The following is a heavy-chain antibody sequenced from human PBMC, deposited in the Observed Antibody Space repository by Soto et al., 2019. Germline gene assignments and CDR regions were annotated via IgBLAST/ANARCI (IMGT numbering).Heavy chain of an antibody. CDR3: ARGRGGGDQPTGYFDY. CDR2: ISPIVGTA. CDR1: GYTFTSYS. Sequence: ASVKVSCKASGYTFTSYSIHWLRQAPGQGLEWMGLISPIVGTASYAQKFQGRVTITGDTYTSTVYMELSSLRSEDTAVYYCARGRGGGDQPTGYFDYWGQGTLVTVSS. D-gene: IGHD2-21*01. J-gene: IGHJ4*02. V-gene: IGHV1-46*01.